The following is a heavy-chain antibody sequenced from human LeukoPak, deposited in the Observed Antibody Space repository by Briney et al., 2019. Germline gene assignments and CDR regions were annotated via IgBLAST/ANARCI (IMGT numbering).Heavy chain of an antibody. Sequence: GASVKVSCKASGYTFTGYYMHWVRQAPGQGLEWMGWINPNSGGTNYAQKFQGRVTMTRDTSISTAYMELSRLRSEDTAVYYCAREDYNSDYIGRAFDMWGQGTMVTVSS. CDR3: AREDYNSDYIGRAFDM. CDR1: GYTFTGYY. J-gene: IGHJ3*02. CDR2: INPNSGGT. D-gene: IGHD3-22*01. V-gene: IGHV1-2*02.